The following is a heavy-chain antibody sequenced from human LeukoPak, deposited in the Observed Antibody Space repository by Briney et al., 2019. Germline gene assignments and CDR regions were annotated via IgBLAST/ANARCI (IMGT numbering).Heavy chain of an antibody. V-gene: IGHV4-30-4*07. Sequence: SETLSLTCAVSGDSISSGGYSWNWIRQPPGKGLEWIGYIYSSGTTSYYPSLKSRVTISVDTSKNQFSLKLTSVTAADTAVYYCARDREVGVTGYYFDYWGQGTLVTVSS. CDR3: ARDREVGVTGYYFDY. CDR2: IYSSGTT. J-gene: IGHJ4*02. CDR1: GDSISSGGYS. D-gene: IGHD1-26*01.